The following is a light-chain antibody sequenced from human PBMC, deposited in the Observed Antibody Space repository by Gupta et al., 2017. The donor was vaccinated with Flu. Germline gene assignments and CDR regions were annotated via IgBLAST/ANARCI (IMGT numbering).Light chain of an antibody. J-gene: IGKJ1*01. CDR2: EVS. CDR1: QSLLHSDGMTY. Sequence: DIVMTQTPLSLSVTPGQPASISCKSSQSLLHSDGMTYFQWYLQKPVQPPQLLIYEVSNRFSGVPDRFSGSGLGKDFTRKSSRGEDEDVGVYYVMQSVHFRTFGQGTKVEI. CDR3: MQSVHFRT. V-gene: IGKV2D-29*01.